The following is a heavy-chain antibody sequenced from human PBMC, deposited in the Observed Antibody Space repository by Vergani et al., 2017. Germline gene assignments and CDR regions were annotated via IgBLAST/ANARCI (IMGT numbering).Heavy chain of an antibody. CDR2: ISWNSDSI. CDR1: GFTFDDYA. Sequence: EVQLVESGGGLVPPGRSLRLSCAASGFTFDDYAMHWVRQAPGKGLEWVSRISWNSDSIAYADSVKGRFTISRDNAKNSLYLQMNSLRAEDTALYYCVKDIAASGNYWYFDLWGRGTLVTVSS. CDR3: VKDIAASGNYWYFDL. V-gene: IGHV3-9*01. D-gene: IGHD6-13*01. J-gene: IGHJ2*01.